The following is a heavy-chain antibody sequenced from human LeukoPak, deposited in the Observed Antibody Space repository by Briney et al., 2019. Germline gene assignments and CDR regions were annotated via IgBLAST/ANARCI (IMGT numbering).Heavy chain of an antibody. J-gene: IGHJ4*02. V-gene: IGHV5-10-1*01. Sequence: TGEALQISCKGSGYSFTSYWISWVRQMPGKGLEWLGRIDPSDSYTNYSPSFQGHVTISADKSISTSYLQWSSLKASDTAMYYCARQTDYGDATDYWGQGTLVTVPS. CDR3: ARQTDYGDATDY. CDR2: IDPSDSYT. D-gene: IGHD4-17*01. CDR1: GYSFTSYW.